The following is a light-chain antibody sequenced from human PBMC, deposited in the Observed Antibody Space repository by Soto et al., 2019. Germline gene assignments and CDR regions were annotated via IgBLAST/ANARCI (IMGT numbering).Light chain of an antibody. V-gene: IGLV1-47*01. J-gene: IGLJ3*02. Sequence: QAVVTQPPSASGTPGQTVTISCSGRFSNIGSNFIYWYQQLPGTAPKLLIYRNNERPSGVPDRFSASKSGTSASLAISGLXSEDEAEYHCAAWDDSLSGVVFGGGTQLTVL. CDR1: FSNIGSNF. CDR2: RNN. CDR3: AAWDDSLSGVV.